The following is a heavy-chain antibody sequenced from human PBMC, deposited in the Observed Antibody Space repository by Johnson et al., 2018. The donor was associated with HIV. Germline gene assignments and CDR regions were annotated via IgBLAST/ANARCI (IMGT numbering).Heavy chain of an antibody. D-gene: IGHD3-16*01. J-gene: IGHJ3*01. Sequence: VQLVESGGGVERPGGSLRLSCAASGFTFDDYAMSWVRQAPGKGLEWVSVIYSGGRTYYADSVKGGFTISRDNSKNTLYLQMNSLRAEDTAVYYCARANLSPFGGVNDAFDVWGQGTMVTVSS. CDR2: IYSGGRT. V-gene: IGHV3-66*01. CDR1: GFTFDDYA. CDR3: ARANLSPFGGVNDAFDV.